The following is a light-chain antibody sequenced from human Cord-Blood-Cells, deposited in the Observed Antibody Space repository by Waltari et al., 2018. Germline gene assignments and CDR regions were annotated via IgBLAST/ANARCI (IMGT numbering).Light chain of an antibody. CDR1: PSVSSY. CDR3: QQRSNWLT. CDR2: DAS. V-gene: IGKV3-11*01. Sequence: EIVLTQSPVTLSLSTGETATLSCSASPSVSSYLAGYQQKPGQAPRLLIYDASNGATGIPATFSGSGSGTDVTLTISSLEPEDFAVYYCQQRSNWLTFGGGTKVEIK. J-gene: IGKJ4*01.